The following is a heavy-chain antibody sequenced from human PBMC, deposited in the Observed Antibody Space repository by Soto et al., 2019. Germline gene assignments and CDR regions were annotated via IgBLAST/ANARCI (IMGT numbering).Heavy chain of an antibody. CDR2: VCTGGAT. CDR1: GFDVTTNC. CDR3: VRDKRTISGIFPGY. V-gene: IGHV3-53*01. D-gene: IGHD1-1*01. Sequence: GGSLRLSCVGSGFDVTTNCMRWVRQAPGKGLECVSIVCTGGATHYADSVKGRFTISRDRSKNTVHLQMNNVRAEDTAVYYCVRDKRTISGIFPGYWGQGTQVTVSS. J-gene: IGHJ4*02.